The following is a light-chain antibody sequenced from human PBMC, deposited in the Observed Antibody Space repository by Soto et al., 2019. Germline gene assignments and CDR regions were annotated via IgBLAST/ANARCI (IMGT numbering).Light chain of an antibody. Sequence: DIVMTQSPDSLAVSLGERATINCRSSQSVLYNFNNKNYLGWYQQKPGQAPKLLIYWASTRESGVPDRFSGSGSGTDFTLTISSLQAEDVAVYYCQHYYSDPPWTFRQGTKVEIK. J-gene: IGKJ1*01. CDR1: QSVLYNFNNKNY. CDR2: WAS. V-gene: IGKV4-1*01. CDR3: QHYYSDPPWT.